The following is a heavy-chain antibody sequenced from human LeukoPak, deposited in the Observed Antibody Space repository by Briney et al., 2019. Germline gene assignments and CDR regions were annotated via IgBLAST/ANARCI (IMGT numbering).Heavy chain of an antibody. D-gene: IGHD3-10*01. CDR1: GFTFDDYT. J-gene: IGHJ6*03. CDR2: ISWDGGST. CDR3: VKGGRITIVRGIYYYMDV. Sequence: GGSLRLSCAAAGFTFDDYTMHWVRQAPGEGLGWVSLISWDGGSTYYADSVKGRFTISRDNSKNSLYLQMNSLRTEDTALYYCVKGGRITIVRGIYYYMDVWGKGTTVTVSS. V-gene: IGHV3-43*01.